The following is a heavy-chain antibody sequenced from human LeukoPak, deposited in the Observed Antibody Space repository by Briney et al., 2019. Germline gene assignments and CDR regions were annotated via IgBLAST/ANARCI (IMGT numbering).Heavy chain of an antibody. D-gene: IGHD2-2*01. CDR3: ARHFLVVVPGYFDY. CDR2: IYYSGST. Sequence: SETLSLTCTVSGGSISSSSYYWGWIRQPPGKGLEWIGSIYYSGSTYYNPSLKSRVTISVDTSKNQFSLKLSSVTAADTAVYYCARHFLVVVPGYFDYWGQGTLVTVSS. V-gene: IGHV4-39*01. J-gene: IGHJ4*02. CDR1: GGSISSSSYY.